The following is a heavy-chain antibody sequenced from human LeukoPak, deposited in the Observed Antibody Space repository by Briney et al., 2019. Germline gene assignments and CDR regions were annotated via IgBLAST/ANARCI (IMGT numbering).Heavy chain of an antibody. CDR1: GYTFTSYY. Sequence: ASVKVSCKASGYTFTSYYMHWVRQAPGQGLEWMGIINPSGGSTSYAQKFQGRVTMTRDTSTSTVYMELSSLRSEDTAVYYCARDRYDYVWGSYRRWDYWGQGTLVTASS. CDR2: INPSGGST. CDR3: ARDRYDYVWGSYRRWDY. D-gene: IGHD3-16*02. V-gene: IGHV1-46*01. J-gene: IGHJ4*02.